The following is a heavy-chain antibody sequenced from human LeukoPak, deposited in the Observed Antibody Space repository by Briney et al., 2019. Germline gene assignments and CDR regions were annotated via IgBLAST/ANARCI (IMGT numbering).Heavy chain of an antibody. CDR3: ATNPIYGRDAFDL. D-gene: IGHD4-17*01. Sequence: PGGSLRLSCAASGFTFSSYWMNWARQAPGKGLEWVASINHNGNVNYYVDSVKGRFTISRDNAKNSPYLQMNNLGVEDTAVYYCATNPIYGRDAFDLWGQGTMVTVSS. J-gene: IGHJ3*01. CDR1: GFTFSSYW. CDR2: INHNGNVN. V-gene: IGHV3-7*01.